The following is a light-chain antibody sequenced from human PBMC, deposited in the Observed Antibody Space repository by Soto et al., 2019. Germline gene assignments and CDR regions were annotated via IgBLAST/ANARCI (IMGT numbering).Light chain of an antibody. CDR1: TGAVTSGHY. CDR2: DTS. CDR3: LLSYSAIGV. Sequence: QAVVTQEPSLTVSPGGTVTLICGSSTGAVTSGHYPYWFQQKPGQAPRTLIFDTSNKHSYTPARFSGSLLGGKAALTLSGAQPEDEADYYCLLSYSAIGVFGGGTKLTVL. J-gene: IGLJ2*01. V-gene: IGLV7-46*01.